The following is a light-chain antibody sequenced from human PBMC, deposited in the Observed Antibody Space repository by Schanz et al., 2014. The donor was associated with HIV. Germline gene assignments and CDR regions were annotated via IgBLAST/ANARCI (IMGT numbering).Light chain of an antibody. Sequence: IQMTQSPSTLSASVGDRVTITCRASQSIGNSLAWYQQKPGRAPKLLIYKASSLETGVPSTFSGSGSETEFTLTISSLQPEDFATYYCQQLNNFFTFGGGTRVEV. J-gene: IGKJ4*01. CDR1: QSIGNS. CDR2: KAS. CDR3: QQLNNFFT. V-gene: IGKV1-5*03.